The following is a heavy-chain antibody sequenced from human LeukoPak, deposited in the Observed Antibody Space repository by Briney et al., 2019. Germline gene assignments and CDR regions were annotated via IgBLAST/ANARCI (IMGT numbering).Heavy chain of an antibody. CDR2: IKQDGSEK. J-gene: IGHJ4*02. CDR3: ARDLDPLGEQERFDY. D-gene: IGHD6-13*01. CDR1: GFTFSSYW. Sequence: GGSLRLSCAASGFTFSSYWMSWVRQAPGKGLEWVANIKQDGSEKYYVDSVKGRFTISRDNAKNSLYLQMNSLRAEDTAVYYCARDLDPLGEQERFDYWGQGTLVTVSS. V-gene: IGHV3-7*01.